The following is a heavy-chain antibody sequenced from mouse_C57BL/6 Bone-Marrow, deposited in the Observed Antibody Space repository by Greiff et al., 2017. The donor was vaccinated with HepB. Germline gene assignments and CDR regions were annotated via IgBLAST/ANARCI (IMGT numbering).Heavy chain of an antibody. CDR1: GYSFTGYF. CDR2: INPYNGDT. D-gene: IGHD1-1*01. CDR3: ATAYYYGSSPFAY. V-gene: IGHV1-20*01. J-gene: IGHJ3*01. Sequence: EVQLVESGPELVKPGDSVKISCKASGYSFTGYFMNWVMQSHGKSLEWIGRINPYNGDTFYNQKFKGKATLTVDKSSSTAHMELRSLTSEDSAVYYCATAYYYGSSPFAYWGQGTLVTVSA.